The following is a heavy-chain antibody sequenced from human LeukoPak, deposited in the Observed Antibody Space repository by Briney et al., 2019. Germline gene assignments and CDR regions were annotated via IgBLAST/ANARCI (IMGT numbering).Heavy chain of an antibody. J-gene: IGHJ4*02. CDR3: AKDSILIPASKSALDY. Sequence: PGGSLRLSCAASGFIFSNYAMHWVRQAPGKGLEWVAVISYEGNNKYYADSVKGRFTISRDNSKNTLCLQMHSLRAEDTAVYYCAKDSILIPASKSALDYWGQGTLVTVSS. D-gene: IGHD2-2*01. CDR1: GFIFSNYA. CDR2: ISYEGNNK. V-gene: IGHV3-30-3*01.